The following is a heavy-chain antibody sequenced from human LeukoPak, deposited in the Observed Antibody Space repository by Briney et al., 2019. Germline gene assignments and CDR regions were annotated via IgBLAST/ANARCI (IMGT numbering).Heavy chain of an antibody. Sequence: NPSETQSLTCTVSGGSISSYYWSWIRQPAGKGLEWIGRIYTSGSTNYNPSLKSRVTMSVDTSKNQFSLKLSSVTAADTAVYYCAIVRGEQLGGYYFDYWGQGTLVTVSS. D-gene: IGHD6-6*01. V-gene: IGHV4-4*07. CDR3: AIVRGEQLGGYYFDY. CDR2: IYTSGST. J-gene: IGHJ4*02. CDR1: GGSISSYY.